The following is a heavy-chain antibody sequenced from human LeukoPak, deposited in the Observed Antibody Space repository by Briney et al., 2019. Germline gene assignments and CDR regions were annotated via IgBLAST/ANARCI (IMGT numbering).Heavy chain of an antibody. J-gene: IGHJ4*02. CDR3: AKMAAFDY. Sequence: GGSLRLSCAASGFTFSSYAMSWVRQAPGKGLEWVSTISRSGDSTYYADSVKGRFTISRDNSNNTLYLQMNSLRAEDTAIYYCAKMAAFDYWGQGTLVTVSS. V-gene: IGHV3-23*01. CDR1: GFTFSSYA. D-gene: IGHD5-24*01. CDR2: ISRSGDST.